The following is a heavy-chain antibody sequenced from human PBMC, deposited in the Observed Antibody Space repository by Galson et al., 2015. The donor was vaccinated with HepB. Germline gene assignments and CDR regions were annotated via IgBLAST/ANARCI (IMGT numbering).Heavy chain of an antibody. CDR1: GFIFSTYA. J-gene: IGHJ4*02. V-gene: IGHV3-23*01. Sequence: SLRLSCAASGFIFSTYAMNWVRQVPGKGLDWVSIISNSGTITKYADSVKGRFTVSRDNSKNMLYLQMNSLRVEDTAIYYCAKDRITDDHTDTDYWGQGTLVTVSS. CDR3: AKDRITDDHTDTDY. CDR2: ISNSGTIT. D-gene: IGHD1-14*01.